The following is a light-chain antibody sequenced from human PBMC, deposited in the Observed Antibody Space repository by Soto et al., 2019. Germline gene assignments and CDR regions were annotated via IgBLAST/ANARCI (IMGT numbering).Light chain of an antibody. J-gene: IGLJ2*01. CDR2: EGN. CDR3: CAYAGQRVV. V-gene: IGLV2-23*01. CDR1: NL. Sequence: QSVLTQPASVSGSPGQSITISCTYNLVSWYQQHPGKAPKLMIYEGNKRPSGVSNSLSGSKSGNTASLTISGLQAEDEADYYCCAYAGQRVVFGGGTKLTVL.